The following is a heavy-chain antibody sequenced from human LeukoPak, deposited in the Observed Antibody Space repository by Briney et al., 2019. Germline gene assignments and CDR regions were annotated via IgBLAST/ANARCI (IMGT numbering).Heavy chain of an antibody. V-gene: IGHV3-21*01. CDR1: GFTFSSYS. CDR2: ISSSSSYI. CDR3: ARSYDFWSGSVDY. Sequence: GGSLRLSCVASGFTFSSYSMNWVRQAPGKGLEWVSSISSSSSYIYYADSVKGRFTISRDNAKNSLYLQMNSLRAEDTAVYYCARSYDFWSGSVDYWGQGTLVTVSS. D-gene: IGHD3-3*01. J-gene: IGHJ4*02.